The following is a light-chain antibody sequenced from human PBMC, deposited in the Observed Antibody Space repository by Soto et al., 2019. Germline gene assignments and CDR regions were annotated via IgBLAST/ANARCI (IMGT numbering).Light chain of an antibody. J-gene: IGKJ2*01. CDR3: QQYETYFT. CDR1: QSISSW. Sequence: DIQMTQFPSTLSASVGDRVTITCRASQSISSWLAWYQQKPGKAPKLLISKASSLESGVPSRFSGSGSGTEFTLTISSLQPDDFATYYCQQYETYFTFGQGTKLEI. V-gene: IGKV1-5*03. CDR2: KAS.